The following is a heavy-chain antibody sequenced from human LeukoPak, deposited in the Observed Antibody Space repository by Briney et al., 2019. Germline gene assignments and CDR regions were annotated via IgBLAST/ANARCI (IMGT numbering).Heavy chain of an antibody. J-gene: IGHJ6*03. Sequence: GGSLRLSCAASGFTFDDYAMHWVRQAPGKGLEWVSLISWDGGSTYYADSVKGRFTISRDNSKNPLYLQMNSLRAEDTALHYCAKDILGYNYMDVWGKGTTVTVSS. CDR3: AKDILGYNYMDV. D-gene: IGHD2-2*02. CDR1: GFTFDDYA. V-gene: IGHV3-43D*03. CDR2: ISWDGGST.